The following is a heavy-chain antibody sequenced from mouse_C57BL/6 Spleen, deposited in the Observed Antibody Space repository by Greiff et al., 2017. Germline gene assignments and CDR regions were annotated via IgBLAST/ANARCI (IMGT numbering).Heavy chain of an antibody. D-gene: IGHD2-3*01. CDR1: GYSITSGYY. J-gene: IGHJ4*01. Sequence: EVKLMEPGPGLVKPSQSLSLTCSVTGYSITSGYYWNWIRQFPGNKLEWMGYLSYDGSHNYNPSPKNRISLTRDTSKNQFLLKLNSVTTEDTATYCCARNGYDGYYGGGDYAMDYGGQGTSVTVSS. V-gene: IGHV3-6*01. CDR3: ARNGYDGYYGGGDYAMDY. CDR2: LSYDGSH.